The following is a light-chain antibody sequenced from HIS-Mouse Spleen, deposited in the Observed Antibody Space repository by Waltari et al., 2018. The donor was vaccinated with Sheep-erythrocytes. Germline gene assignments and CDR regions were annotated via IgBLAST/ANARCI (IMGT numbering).Light chain of an antibody. Sequence: EIVLTQSPGTLSLSPGERATLSCRASQSVSSSYLAWYPQNSGQAPRLFIYGASSRATGIPDRFSGTGSGTDFSLTISRLEPEDFAVYYCQQYGSSPTFGQGTKLEIK. V-gene: IGKV3-20*01. J-gene: IGKJ2*01. CDR2: GAS. CDR1: QSVSSSY. CDR3: QQYGSSPT.